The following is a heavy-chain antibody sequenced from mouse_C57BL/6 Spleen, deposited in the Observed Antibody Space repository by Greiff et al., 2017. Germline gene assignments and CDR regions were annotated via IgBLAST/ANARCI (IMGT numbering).Heavy chain of an antibody. V-gene: IGHV1-55*01. CDR3: ARDPFAY. CDR2: IYPGRGST. Sequence: QVQLQQPGAELVKPGASVKMSCKASGYTFTSYWITWVKQRPGQGLEWIGDIYPGRGSTNYNEKFKSKATLTVDTSSSTAYMQLSSLTSEDSAFYYFARDPFAYWGQGTLVTVAA. J-gene: IGHJ3*01. CDR1: GYTFTSYW.